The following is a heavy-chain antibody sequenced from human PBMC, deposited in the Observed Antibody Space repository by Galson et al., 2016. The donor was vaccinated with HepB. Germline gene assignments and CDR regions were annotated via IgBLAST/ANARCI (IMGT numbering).Heavy chain of an antibody. CDR1: GLTFSTSW. D-gene: IGHD2-21*01. V-gene: IGHV3-74*01. CDR2: MSGDGGVT. CDR3: ARHIGGRGYFDF. J-gene: IGHJ4*02. Sequence: SLRLSCAVSGLTFSTSWMHWVRQAPGEGLVWVSRMSGDGGVTDYADSVKGRFTISRDNAKNTLYLQMNSLRAKDTALYYCARHIGGRGYFDFWGQGALVTVSS.